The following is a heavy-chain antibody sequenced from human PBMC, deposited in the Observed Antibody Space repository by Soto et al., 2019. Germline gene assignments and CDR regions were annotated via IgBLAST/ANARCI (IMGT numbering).Heavy chain of an antibody. V-gene: IGHV4-59*01. CDR3: ARAGSSWYFWFDP. CDR2: ISNSGST. D-gene: IGHD6-13*01. CDR1: GEPISSYY. J-gene: IGHJ5*02. Sequence: SDTLSLTCTVTGEPISSYYWSWIRRPPGKGLEWIGSISNSGSTNYNPSLKSRVTISVDTSKNHLSLNVDSVTAADTAVYYCARAGSSWYFWFDPWGQGTLVTVSS.